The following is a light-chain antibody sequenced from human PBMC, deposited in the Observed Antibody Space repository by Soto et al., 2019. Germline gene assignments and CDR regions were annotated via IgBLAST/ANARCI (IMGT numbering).Light chain of an antibody. V-gene: IGKV3-20*01. CDR2: GAS. CDR3: QQSNNYPWT. CDR1: QSVSSRY. Sequence: IVLTQYPGNLSLSPGERATLSCRASQSVSSRYLAWYQQKPGQAPRLLIYGASSRATGIPDRFSGSVSGTDGTITISSLQTDDGSTFDGQQSNNYPWTFGQGTKVDIK. J-gene: IGKJ1*01.